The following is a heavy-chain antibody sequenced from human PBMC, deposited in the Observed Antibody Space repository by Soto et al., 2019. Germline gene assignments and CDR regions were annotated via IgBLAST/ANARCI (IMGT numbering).Heavy chain of an antibody. CDR2: IWYDGSNK. Sequence: GGSLRLSCAASGFTLSSYGMHWVRQAPGKGLEWVAVIWYDGSNKYYADSVKGRFTISRDNSKNTLYLQMNSLRAEDTAVYYCARAVAIAAAGNAFDIWGQGTMVTVSS. V-gene: IGHV3-33*01. J-gene: IGHJ3*02. CDR3: ARAVAIAAAGNAFDI. CDR1: GFTLSSYG. D-gene: IGHD6-13*01.